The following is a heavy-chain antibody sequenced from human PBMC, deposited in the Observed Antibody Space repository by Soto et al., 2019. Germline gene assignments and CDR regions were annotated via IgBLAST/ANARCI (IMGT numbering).Heavy chain of an antibody. D-gene: IGHD3-3*01. CDR3: AVRKDHDFDY. Sequence: ASVKVSCKASGYTFTGYYIHWVRQAPGQGLEWMGWINPNSGGTTYARKFQGRVTMTRDTSISTVFLELSRLTSDDTAVYYCAVRKDHDFDYWGQGTLVTVSS. J-gene: IGHJ4*02. CDR1: GYTFTGYY. V-gene: IGHV1-2*02. CDR2: INPNSGGT.